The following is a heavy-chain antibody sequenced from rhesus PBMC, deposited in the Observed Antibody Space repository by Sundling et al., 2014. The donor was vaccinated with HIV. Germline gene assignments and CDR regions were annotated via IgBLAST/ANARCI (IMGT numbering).Heavy chain of an antibody. V-gene: IGHV4-65*02. CDR1: GGSISSSNW. CDR2: FYGQTVTT. D-gene: IGHD4-11*01. Sequence: QVQLQESGPGLVKASETLSLTCAVSGGSISSSNWWSWIRQPPGKGLEWIGYFYGQTVTTYYNPSLKNRVTISKDASKNEFSLRLSSVTAADTAVYYCARVVDYYWYFDLWGPGTPITISS. J-gene: IGHJ2*01. CDR3: ARVVDYYWYFDL.